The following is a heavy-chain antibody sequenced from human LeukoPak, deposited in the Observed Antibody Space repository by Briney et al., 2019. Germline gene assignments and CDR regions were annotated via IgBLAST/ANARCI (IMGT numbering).Heavy chain of an antibody. V-gene: IGHV3-7*05. CDR1: GFTFSRYW. D-gene: IGHD5-18*01. CDR2: IKPDGSKE. Sequence: PGGSLRLSCAASGFTFSRYWMSWVRQAPGTGLEWVANIKPDGSKEYYVDSVKGRFTISRDNAKNSLYLQMNSLRAGDTAVYYCARPVDTLMAAFDYWGQGALVTVSS. CDR3: ARPVDTLMAAFDY. J-gene: IGHJ4*02.